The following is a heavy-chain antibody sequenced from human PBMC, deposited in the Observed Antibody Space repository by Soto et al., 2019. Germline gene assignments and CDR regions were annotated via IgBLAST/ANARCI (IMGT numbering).Heavy chain of an antibody. V-gene: IGHV3-30-3*01. Sequence: PGGSLRLSCAASGFTFSGYYMSWIRQAPGKGLEWVADISYSGSTIYYADSVKGRFTISRDNSKNTLYLQMNSLRAEDTAVYYCAITYRGGSYYGYYFDYWGQGTLVTVSS. D-gene: IGHD1-26*01. CDR1: GFTFSGYY. CDR3: AITYRGGSYYGYYFDY. CDR2: ISYSGSTI. J-gene: IGHJ4*02.